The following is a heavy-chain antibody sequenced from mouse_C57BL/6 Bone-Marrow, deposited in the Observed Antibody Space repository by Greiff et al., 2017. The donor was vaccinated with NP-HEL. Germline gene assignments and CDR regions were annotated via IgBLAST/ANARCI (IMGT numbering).Heavy chain of an antibody. Sequence: QVQLQQSGAELVRPGSSVKLSCKASGYTFTSYWMHWVKQRPIQGLEWIGNIDPSDSETHYNQKFKDKATLTVDKSSSTAYMQLSSLTSEDSAVYYCSRNPPITTVVADWYFDVWGTGTTVTVSS. J-gene: IGHJ1*03. CDR1: GYTFTSYW. V-gene: IGHV1-52*01. D-gene: IGHD1-1*01. CDR3: SRNPPITTVVADWYFDV. CDR2: IDPSDSET.